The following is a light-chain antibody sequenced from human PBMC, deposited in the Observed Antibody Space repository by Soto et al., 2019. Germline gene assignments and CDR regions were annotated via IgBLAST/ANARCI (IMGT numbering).Light chain of an antibody. Sequence: QSVLTQPPSVSGAPGQRVTISCTGSSSNIGAGYDVHWYQQLPGTAPKLLIYGNSNRPSGVPDRFSGSKSGTSASLAITGLQAEDEADYYRQSYDGSLSGRVFGGGTQLTVL. CDR1: SSNIGAGYD. J-gene: IGLJ2*01. CDR2: GNS. V-gene: IGLV1-40*01. CDR3: QSYDGSLSGRV.